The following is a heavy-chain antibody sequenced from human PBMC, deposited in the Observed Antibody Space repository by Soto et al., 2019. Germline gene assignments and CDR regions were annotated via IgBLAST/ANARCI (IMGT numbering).Heavy chain of an antibody. CDR3: ARDGYSYGPFDY. D-gene: IGHD5-18*01. CDR2: ISSSSSYI. Sequence: GGSLRLSCAASGFTFSSYSMNWVRQAPGKGLKWVSSISSSSSYIYYADSVKGRFTISRDNAKNSLYLQMNSLRAEDTAVYYCARDGYSYGPFDYWGQGTLVTVSS. CDR1: GFTFSSYS. V-gene: IGHV3-21*01. J-gene: IGHJ4*02.